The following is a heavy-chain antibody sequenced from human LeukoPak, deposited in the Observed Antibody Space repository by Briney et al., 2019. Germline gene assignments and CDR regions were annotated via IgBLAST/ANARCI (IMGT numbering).Heavy chain of an antibody. CDR2: ISSSGSTI. J-gene: IGHJ5*02. CDR3: ARAPTKFRRDWFDP. Sequence: GGSLRLSCAAAECTFSSYEMNWIGQAPGKGLEWGSYISSSGSTIYYADSVKGRFTISRDNAKNSLHLQMNNLRVEDTAVYYCARAPTKFRRDWFDPWGQGTLVTVSS. CDR1: ECTFSSYE. V-gene: IGHV3-48*03. D-gene: IGHD3-9*01.